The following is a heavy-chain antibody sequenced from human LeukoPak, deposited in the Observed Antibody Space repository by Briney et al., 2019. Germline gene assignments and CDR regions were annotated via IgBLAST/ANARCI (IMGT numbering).Heavy chain of an antibody. CDR1: GYTFTGYY. CDR3: ATEWYYDSSGYQNDY. CDR2: INPNSGGT. J-gene: IGHJ4*02. D-gene: IGHD3-22*01. V-gene: IGHV1-2*02. Sequence: GASVKVSCKASGYTFTGYYMHWVRQAPGQGLEWMGWINPNSGGTNYAQKFQGRVTMTEDTSTDTAYMELSSLRSEDTAVYYCATEWYYDSSGYQNDYWGQGTLVTVSS.